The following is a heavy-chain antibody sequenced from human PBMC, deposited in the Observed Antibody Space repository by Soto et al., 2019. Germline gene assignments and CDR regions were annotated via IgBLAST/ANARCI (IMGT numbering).Heavy chain of an antibody. D-gene: IGHD1-26*01. V-gene: IGHV4-61*01. CDR1: GGSVSSGSDY. Sequence: PSETLSLTYTVSGGSVSSGSDYWSWIRQPPGKGLEWIGYIYYSGSTNYNPSLKSRVTISVDTSKNQFSLKLSSVTAADTAVYYCARGPIVGATTFFDYWGQGTLVTVS. J-gene: IGHJ4*02. CDR3: ARGPIVGATTFFDY. CDR2: IYYSGST.